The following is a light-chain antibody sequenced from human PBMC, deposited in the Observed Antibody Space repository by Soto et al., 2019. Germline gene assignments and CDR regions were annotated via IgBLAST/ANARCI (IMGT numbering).Light chain of an antibody. CDR1: RGISSY. CDR3: QQLNSYPQT. V-gene: IGKV1-9*01. Sequence: IQWLPSPSSLFPSVGSSVTLTCQASRGISSYLAWYQQKPGKPPKLLVYSASTLQSGVPSRFSGSGSGPDFTLTISSLQPEDSATYFCQQLNSYPQTFGQGTRLEIK. CDR2: SAS. J-gene: IGKJ5*01.